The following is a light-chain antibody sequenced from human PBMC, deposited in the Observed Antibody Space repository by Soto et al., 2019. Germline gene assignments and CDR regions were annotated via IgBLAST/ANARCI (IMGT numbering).Light chain of an antibody. CDR3: QQYGSSGT. Sequence: IAVSQYTGTLSLSPGERATLCCRASQSVSNNYLAWYQQKPGQAPRLLIYGASNRATGIPDRFSGSGSGTDFTLTISRLEPEDFAVYYCQQYGSSGTFGQGTKVDIK. CDR2: GAS. V-gene: IGKV3-20*01. CDR1: QSVSNNY. J-gene: IGKJ1*01.